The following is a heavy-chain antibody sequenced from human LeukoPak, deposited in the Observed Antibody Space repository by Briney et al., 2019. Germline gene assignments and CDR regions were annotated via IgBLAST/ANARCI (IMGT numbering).Heavy chain of an antibody. CDR3: VRGGTYYLPY. D-gene: IGHD1-26*01. CDR1: GGSMSSYY. Sequence: PSETLSLTCTVSGGSMSSYYWSWIRQPAGKGLEWIGRIYTSGSTNYNPSLNSRVTMSVDTSKHQFSLRLNSVTAADTAIYYGVRGGTYYLPYWGQGILVTVSS. J-gene: IGHJ4*02. V-gene: IGHV4-4*07. CDR2: IYTSGST.